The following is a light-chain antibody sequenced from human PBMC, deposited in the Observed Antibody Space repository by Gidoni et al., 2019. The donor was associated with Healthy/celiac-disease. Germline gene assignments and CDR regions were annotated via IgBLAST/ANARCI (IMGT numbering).Light chain of an antibody. CDR3: QQYNSYSWT. J-gene: IGKJ1*01. V-gene: IGKV1-5*01. CDR2: DAS. Sequence: DIQMTQSPSTLSASVGDRVTITCRASPSISSWLAWYQQKPGKAPKLLIYDASSLESGVPSRFRGSGSGTEFTLTISSLQPDDFATYYCQQYNSYSWTFGQGTKVEIK. CDR1: PSISSW.